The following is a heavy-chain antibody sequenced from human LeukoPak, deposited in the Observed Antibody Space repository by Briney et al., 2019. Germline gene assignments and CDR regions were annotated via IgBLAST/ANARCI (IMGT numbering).Heavy chain of an antibody. D-gene: IGHD5-18*01. V-gene: IGHV4-59*08. J-gene: IGHJ5*02. CDR1: GGSISSYY. CDR2: IYYSGNT. Sequence: PSETLSLTCTVSGGSISSYYWSWIRQPPGKGLEWIGYIYYSGNTNYNPSLKSRVTISVDTSKNQFSLKLSSVTAADTAVYYCARPWTYTAMVGDWFDPWGQGTLVTVSS. CDR3: ARPWTYTAMVGDWFDP.